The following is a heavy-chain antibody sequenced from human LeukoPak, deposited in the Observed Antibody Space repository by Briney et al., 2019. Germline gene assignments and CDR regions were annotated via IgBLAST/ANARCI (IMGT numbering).Heavy chain of an antibody. Sequence: GGSLRLSCAASGFTFSSFGMHWVRQAPGKGLEWVAFIRYDGNNEYYADSVKGRFTISRDNSKNTLFLQMNSLRAEDTAVYYCAKDASIGFEYWGQGTLVSVSS. CDR1: GFTFSSFG. CDR3: AKDASIGFEY. V-gene: IGHV3-30*02. D-gene: IGHD6-6*01. CDR2: IRYDGNNE. J-gene: IGHJ4*02.